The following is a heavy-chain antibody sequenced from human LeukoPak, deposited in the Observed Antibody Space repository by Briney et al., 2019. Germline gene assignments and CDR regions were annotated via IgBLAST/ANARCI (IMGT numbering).Heavy chain of an antibody. CDR1: GFTFSSYG. CDR3: RIIMDCWSGSHFDY. D-gene: IGHD3-3*01. Sequence: PGGALRLSCAASGFTFSSYGMHWVRQAPGKGLEGVAFIRYDGSNKYYADSVKGRFTISRDNSKNTLYLQMNSMRAEDTAVYYCRIIMDCWSGSHFDYWGQGTLVTVSS. CDR2: IRYDGSNK. V-gene: IGHV3-30*02. J-gene: IGHJ4*02.